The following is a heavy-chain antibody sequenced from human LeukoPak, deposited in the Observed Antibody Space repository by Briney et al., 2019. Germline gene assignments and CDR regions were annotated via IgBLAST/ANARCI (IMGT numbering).Heavy chain of an antibody. CDR2: INPNSGGT. D-gene: IGHD1-26*01. V-gene: IGHV1-2*02. CDR1: GYTFTGYY. CDR3: ASISGSSSTRGDY. J-gene: IGHJ4*02. Sequence: ASVKVSCKASGYTFTGYYMHWVRQAPGQGLEWMGWINPNSGGTSYAQKFQGRVTMTRDTSISTAYMELSRLRSDDTAVYYCASISGSSSTRGDYWGQGTLVTVSS.